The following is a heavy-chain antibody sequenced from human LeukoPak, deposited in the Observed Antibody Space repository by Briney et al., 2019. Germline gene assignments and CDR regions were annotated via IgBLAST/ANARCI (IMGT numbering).Heavy chain of an antibody. V-gene: IGHV4-39*07. J-gene: IGHJ3*02. D-gene: IGHD2-15*01. CDR1: GVSISSTNSY. CDR2: IYSSGST. Sequence: SENLSLNCTVSGVSISSTNSYWGWIRQSPRTGLEGVGNIYSSGSTYYNPSLKSRVTISIDTSENQFSLKLTSVTAADTAVYYCARGRYCSADICSGGDAFDIWGQGTMVSVSS. CDR3: ARGRYCSADICSGGDAFDI.